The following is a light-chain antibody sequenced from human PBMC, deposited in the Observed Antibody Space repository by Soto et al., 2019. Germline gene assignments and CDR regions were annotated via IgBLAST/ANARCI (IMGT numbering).Light chain of an antibody. CDR3: AAWDDSLSVLYV. Sequence: QSVLTQPPSASGTPGQRVTISCSGISSNIGRNYVYWYQQLPGTAPKLLIYRNNKRPSGVPDRFSGSKSGTSASLAISGLRSEDEADYYCAAWDDSLSVLYVFGTGTKLTVL. V-gene: IGLV1-47*01. CDR2: RNN. CDR1: SSNIGRNY. J-gene: IGLJ1*01.